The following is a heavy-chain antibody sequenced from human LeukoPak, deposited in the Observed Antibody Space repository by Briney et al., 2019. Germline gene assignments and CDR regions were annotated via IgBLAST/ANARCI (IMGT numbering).Heavy chain of an antibody. J-gene: IGHJ4*02. CDR1: AFTFISYS. CDR3: ARDWGVLGYSSGWPPDY. Sequence: GGSLRLPCAASAFTFISYSMNWVRQAPGKGLEWVSYISSSSSTIYYADSVKGRFTISIDNAKNSLYLQMNSLRAEDTAVYYCARDWGVLGYSSGWPPDYWGQGTLVTVSS. D-gene: IGHD6-19*01. CDR2: ISSSSSTI. V-gene: IGHV3-48*01.